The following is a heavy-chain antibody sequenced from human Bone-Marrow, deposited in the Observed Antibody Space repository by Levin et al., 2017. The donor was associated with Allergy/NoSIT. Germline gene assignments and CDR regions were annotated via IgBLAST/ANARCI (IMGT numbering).Heavy chain of an antibody. CDR1: GFTFSSYA. CDR2: IDDSGERT. J-gene: IGHJ4*02. D-gene: IGHD2-15*01. CDR3: AKDPRAGYCSGGTCYSFFDS. Sequence: TGGSLRLSCAASGFTFSSYAMSWVRLAPGKGLEWVSVIDDSGERTNYADSVKGRFTIFRDNSKNTLYLQMNSLRAEDTAVYYCAKDPRAGYCSGGTCYSFFDSWGQGTLVTVSS. V-gene: IGHV3-23*01.